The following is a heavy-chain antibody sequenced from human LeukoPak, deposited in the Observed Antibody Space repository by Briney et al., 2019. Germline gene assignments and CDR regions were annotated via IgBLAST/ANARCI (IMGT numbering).Heavy chain of an antibody. J-gene: IGHJ5*02. CDR3: AREVDTAMVIDP. CDR1: GGSFSGYY. CDR2: INHSGST. D-gene: IGHD5-18*01. Sequence: PSETLSLTCAVYGGSFSGYYWSWIRQPPGKGLEWIGEINHSGSTNYNPSLKSRVTISVDTSKNQFSLKLSSVTAADTAAYYCAREVDTAMVIDPWGQGTLVTVSS. V-gene: IGHV4-34*01.